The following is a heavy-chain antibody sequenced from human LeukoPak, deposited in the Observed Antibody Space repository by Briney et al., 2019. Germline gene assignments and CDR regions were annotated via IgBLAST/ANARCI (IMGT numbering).Heavy chain of an antibody. V-gene: IGHV4-59*12. CDR2: IYYSGST. J-gene: IGHJ4*02. D-gene: IGHD3-22*01. CDR3: ARGRIHYDSSGHYYDPGFDY. Sequence: SETLSLTCTVSGGSISSYYWSWIRQPPGKGLEWIGYIYYSGSTNYNPSLKSRVTISVDTSKNQFSLKLSSVTAADTAVYYCARGRIHYDSSGHYYDPGFDYWGQGTLVTVSS. CDR1: GGSISSYY.